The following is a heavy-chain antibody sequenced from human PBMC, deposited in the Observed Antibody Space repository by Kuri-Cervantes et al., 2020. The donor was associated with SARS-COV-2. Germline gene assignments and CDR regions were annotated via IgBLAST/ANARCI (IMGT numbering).Heavy chain of an antibody. D-gene: IGHD6-6*01. V-gene: IGHV3-30*18. CDR1: GFNFSRTD. J-gene: IGHJ4*02. Sequence: GESLKISCAASGFNFSRTDMHWVRQAPGKGLEWVAVISYDGKKKKCIGSGKGRFTISRDNSQNTLYLQMNSLRAEDTAVYYCAKAGYSSSEYYFDYWGQGTLVTVSS. CDR3: AKAGYSSSEYYFDY. CDR2: ISYDGKKK.